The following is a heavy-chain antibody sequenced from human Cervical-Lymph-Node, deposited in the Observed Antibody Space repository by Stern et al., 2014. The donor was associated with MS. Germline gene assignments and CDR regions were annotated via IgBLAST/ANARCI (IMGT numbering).Heavy chain of an antibody. V-gene: IGHV3-33*01. CDR1: GLTFSTSV. D-gene: IGHD2/OR15-2a*01. CDR3: ATSTASDAFDI. J-gene: IGHJ3*02. CDR2: VWNDGSKE. Sequence: QVQLVQSGGGVVQPGRSLRLSCVASGLTFSTSVMHWVRLAPGKGLEWVAVVWNDGSKEHFTESVKGRFSTSRDTAKNTLHLQMSSMRAEDTAVYFCATSTASDAFDIWGQGTLVTVSS.